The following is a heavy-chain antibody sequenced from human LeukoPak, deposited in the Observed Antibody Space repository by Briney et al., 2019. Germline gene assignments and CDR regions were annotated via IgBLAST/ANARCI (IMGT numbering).Heavy chain of an antibody. CDR2: IYSGGST. V-gene: IGHV3-66*01. D-gene: IGHD1-26*01. Sequence: GGSLRLSCAASGFTFSSYEMNWVRQAPGKGLEWVSVIYSGGSTYYADSVKGRFTISRDNSKNTLYLQMNSLRAEDTAVYYCARSSGSYEFFDYWGQGTLVTVSS. CDR3: ARSSGSYEFFDY. J-gene: IGHJ4*02. CDR1: GFTFSSYE.